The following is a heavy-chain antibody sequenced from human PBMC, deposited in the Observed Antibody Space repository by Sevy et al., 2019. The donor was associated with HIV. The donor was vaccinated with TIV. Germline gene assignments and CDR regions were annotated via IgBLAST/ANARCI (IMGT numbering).Heavy chain of an antibody. Sequence: GGSLRLSCAASGFTFSTYDIHWVRQAPGKGLEWVAIISYDGNYREYADSVRGRFSMSRENSKNTVYLQMNGLSIEDTAVYYCAKNRPPGESYFSRHAMDVWGRGTTVTVSS. V-gene: IGHV3-30*18. CDR1: GFTFSTYD. CDR3: AKNRPPGESYFSRHAMDV. J-gene: IGHJ6*02. CDR2: ISYDGNYR. D-gene: IGHD3-16*01.